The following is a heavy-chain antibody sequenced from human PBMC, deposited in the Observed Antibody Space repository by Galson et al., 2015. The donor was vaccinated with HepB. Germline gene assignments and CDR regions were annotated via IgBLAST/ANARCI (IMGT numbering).Heavy chain of an antibody. V-gene: IGHV1-69*04. D-gene: IGHD6-19*01. CDR3: ARTPLYSSGSTLGGYFDY. CDR1: GGTFSSYA. Sequence: SVKVSCKASGGTFSSYAISWVRQAPGQGLEWMGRIIPILGIANYAQKFQGRVTITADKSTSTAYMELSSLRSEDTAVYYCARTPLYSSGSTLGGYFDYWGQGTLVTVSS. CDR2: IIPILGIA. J-gene: IGHJ4*02.